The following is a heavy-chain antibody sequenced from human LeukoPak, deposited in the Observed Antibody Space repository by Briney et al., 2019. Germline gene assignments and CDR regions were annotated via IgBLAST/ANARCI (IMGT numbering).Heavy chain of an antibody. CDR2: ISGSSDNT. CDR3: ARDIAFDI. CDR1: GFTFSSYA. V-gene: IGHV3-23*01. Sequence: PGGSLRLSCAASGFTFSSYAMTWVRQAPGKGLEWVSIISGSSDNTYYSDSVKGRFTISRDNSKNTLYLQMNSLRAEDTAVYYCARDIAFDIWGQGTMVTVSS. J-gene: IGHJ3*02.